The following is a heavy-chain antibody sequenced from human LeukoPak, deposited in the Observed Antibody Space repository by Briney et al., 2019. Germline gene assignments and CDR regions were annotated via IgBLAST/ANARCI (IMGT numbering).Heavy chain of an antibody. CDR2: IYYSGST. CDR3: ARRGKGLGYYYYYMDV. J-gene: IGHJ6*03. V-gene: IGHV4-39*01. CDR1: GGSISSSSYY. D-gene: IGHD3-16*01. Sequence: ETLSLTCTVSGGSISSSSYYWGWIRQPPGKGLEWIGSIYYSGSTYYNPSLKSRVTISVDTSKNQFSLKLSSVTAADTAVYYCARRGKGLGYYYYYMDVWGKGTTVTISS.